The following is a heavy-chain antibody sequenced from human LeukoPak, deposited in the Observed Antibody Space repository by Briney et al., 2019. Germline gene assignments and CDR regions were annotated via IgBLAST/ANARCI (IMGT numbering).Heavy chain of an antibody. CDR2: ISSSSSTI. CDR3: AREDYGYSYGSVDY. D-gene: IGHD5-18*01. J-gene: IGHJ4*02. Sequence: PGGSLRLSCAASGFTFSSYSMNWVRQAPGKGLEWVSYISSSSSTIYYADSVKGRFTTSRDNAKNSLYLQMNSLRAEDTAVYYCAREDYGYSYGSVDYWGQGTLVTVSS. CDR1: GFTFSSYS. V-gene: IGHV3-48*01.